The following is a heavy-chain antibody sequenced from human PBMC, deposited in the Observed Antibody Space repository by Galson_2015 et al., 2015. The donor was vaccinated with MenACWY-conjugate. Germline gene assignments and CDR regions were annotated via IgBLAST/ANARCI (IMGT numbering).Heavy chain of an antibody. V-gene: IGHV3-53*01. Sequence: SLRLSCAATGFTVSTNYMSWVRQAPGKGLECVSVIYAGGSTYYTDSVKGRFTVYRDNSNNTVHLQMNRLRVEDTAVYYCARAISLRGSGHFPPDHMDVWGKGTTVTVSS. J-gene: IGHJ6*03. CDR1: GFTVSTNY. D-gene: IGHD3-10*01. CDR3: ARAISLRGSGHFPPDHMDV. CDR2: IYAGGST.